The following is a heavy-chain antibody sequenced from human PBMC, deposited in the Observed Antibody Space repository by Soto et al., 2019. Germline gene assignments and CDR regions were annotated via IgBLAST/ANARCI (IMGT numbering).Heavy chain of an antibody. CDR1: GFTFSGYA. V-gene: IGHV3-23*01. D-gene: IGHD2-8*01. Sequence: GRSLRLSCAGSGFTFSGYAMTWVRQAPGKGLARVSVISTSGDRPDYADSVKCRFTISRDSSNNMLYRHMNSLTIQDTAIYYGAFNGPFRSHYWGHGTPVTVSS. CDR3: AFNGPFRSHY. CDR2: ISTSGDRP. J-gene: IGHJ4*01.